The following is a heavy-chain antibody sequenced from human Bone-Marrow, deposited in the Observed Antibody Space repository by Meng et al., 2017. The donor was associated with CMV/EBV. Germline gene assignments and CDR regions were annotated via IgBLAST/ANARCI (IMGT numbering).Heavy chain of an antibody. CDR3: ARGGYCSSTSCSDYYYYYGMDV. Sequence: ASVKVSCKASGYTFTGYYMHWVRQAPGQGLEWMGWINPNSGGTNYAQKFQGRVTMTRDTSISTAYMELSRLRSDDTAVYYCARGGYCSSTSCSDYYYYYGMDVWGQGPTVTVCS. CDR1: GYTFTGYY. V-gene: IGHV1-2*02. J-gene: IGHJ6*02. CDR2: INPNSGGT. D-gene: IGHD2-2*01.